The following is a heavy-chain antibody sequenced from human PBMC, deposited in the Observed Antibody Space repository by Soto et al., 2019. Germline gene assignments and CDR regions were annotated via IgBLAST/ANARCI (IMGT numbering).Heavy chain of an antibody. CDR1: GGSISSYY. CDR2: IYYSDST. Sequence: LSLTCTVSGGSISSYYWSWIRQPPGKGLEWIGYIYYSDSTNYNPSLKSRVIISVDTSKNQFSLKLTSVTAADTAVYYCARDKITGLFDYWGQGTLVTVSS. CDR3: ARDKITGLFDY. J-gene: IGHJ4*02. V-gene: IGHV4-59*12. D-gene: IGHD2-8*02.